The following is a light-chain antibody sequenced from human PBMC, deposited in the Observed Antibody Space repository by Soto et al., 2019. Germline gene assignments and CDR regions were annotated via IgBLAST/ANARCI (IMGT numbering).Light chain of an antibody. CDR2: EVS. J-gene: IGLJ1*01. CDR3: SLFTSSSIYV. V-gene: IGLV2-18*01. CDR1: SSDVGSYNR. Sequence: QSVLTQPPSVSGSPGQSVTISCTGTSSDVGSYNRVSWYQQPPGTAPKLMIYEVSYRPSGVPDRFSGSKSGNTASLTISGLQAEDEADYYCSLFTSSSIYVFGTGTKVTV.